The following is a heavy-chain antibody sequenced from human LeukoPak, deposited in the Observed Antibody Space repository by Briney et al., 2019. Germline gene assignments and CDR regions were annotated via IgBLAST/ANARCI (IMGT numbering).Heavy chain of an antibody. CDR3: AKRGGYETMAAFDY. D-gene: IGHD3-10*01. J-gene: IGHJ4*02. CDR2: ISPSGTDT. Sequence: GGSLRLSCAPSGFTFNSYAMSWVRHAAEKGLEWVSAISPSGTDTYYANSVKGRFTLSRDNSKNTLYRQMSSLRAEDSAVYYCAKRGGYETMAAFDYWGQGTLVTVSS. V-gene: IGHV3-23*01. CDR1: GFTFNSYA.